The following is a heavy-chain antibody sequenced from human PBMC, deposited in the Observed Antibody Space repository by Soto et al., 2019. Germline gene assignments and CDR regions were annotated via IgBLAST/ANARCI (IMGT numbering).Heavy chain of an antibody. CDR2: ISFDGNHK. V-gene: IGHV3-30*07. CDR3: ARDLLRYFDWSPPDNNYYYYGMDV. J-gene: IGHJ6*02. Sequence: GGSLRLSCSASGFILGDYALHWVRQAPGKGLEWLAVISFDGNHKYYADSVKGRFTISRDNAKNSLYLQMNSLRAEDTAVYYCARDLLRYFDWSPPDNNYYYYGMDVWGQGTTVTVSS. CDR1: GFILGDYA. D-gene: IGHD3-9*01.